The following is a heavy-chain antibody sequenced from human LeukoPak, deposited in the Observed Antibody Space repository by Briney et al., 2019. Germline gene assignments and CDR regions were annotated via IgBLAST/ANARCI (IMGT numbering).Heavy chain of an antibody. Sequence: GGSLRLSCAASGFTFRTYWMSRVRQAPGKGLEWVAKIKEDGSQKYYVDSVRGRFTITRDNAKNSLYLQMNSLRAEDTAVYYCARGGTSGYSSSLHFWGGNYYFDYWGQGTLVTVSS. CDR1: GFTFRTYW. J-gene: IGHJ4*02. D-gene: IGHD6-13*01. CDR2: IKEDGSQK. CDR3: ARGGTSGYSSSLHFWGGNYYFDY. V-gene: IGHV3-7*01.